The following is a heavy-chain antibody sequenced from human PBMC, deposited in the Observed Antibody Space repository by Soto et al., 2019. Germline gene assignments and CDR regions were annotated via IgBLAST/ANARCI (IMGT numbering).Heavy chain of an antibody. J-gene: IGHJ5*02. D-gene: IGHD5-18*01. V-gene: IGHV1-69*06. CDR1: GGTFSIYA. CDR2: IIPIFGTA. CDR3: ASRYIAGYSIYNWLDT. Sequence: SVXVSCKASGGTFSIYAISWVRQAPGQGLEWMGGIIPIFGTANYAQKFQGRVTITADKSTSTAYMELSSLRSEDTAVYYCASRYIAGYSIYNWLDTWGQGTLVTVSS.